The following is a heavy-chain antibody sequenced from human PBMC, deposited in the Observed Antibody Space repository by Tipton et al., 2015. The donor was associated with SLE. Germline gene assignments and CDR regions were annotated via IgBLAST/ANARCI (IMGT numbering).Heavy chain of an antibody. V-gene: IGHV3-53*01. CDR3: ARETYFDSSGSEY. CDR2: IYTAGDT. D-gene: IGHD3-22*01. Sequence: QLVQSGGGLIQPGGSLKLSCVASGFTVSGNYMSWVRQAPGRGLEWVSVIYTAGDTYYADSVKGRFTISRDNAKNSLYLQLNSLRAEDTAVYYCARETYFDSSGSEYWGQGALVTVSS. CDR1: GFTVSGNY. J-gene: IGHJ4*02.